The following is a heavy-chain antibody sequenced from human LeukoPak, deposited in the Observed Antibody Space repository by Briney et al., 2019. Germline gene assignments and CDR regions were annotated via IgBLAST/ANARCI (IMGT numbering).Heavy chain of an antibody. CDR2: IGGGGGGT. CDR1: GCSISNYT. V-gene: IGHV3-23*01. J-gene: IGHJ4*02. Sequence: WGSLRLSCAASGCSISNYTIYWVCQDPVKGLGWVSAIGGGGGGTHYADSVTGRFNISRDNSKNMVYLEMNSLRAEDPAVYYCAKQQYDILTGYYPFDYWGQGTLVTVSS. CDR3: AKQQYDILTGYYPFDY. D-gene: IGHD3-9*01.